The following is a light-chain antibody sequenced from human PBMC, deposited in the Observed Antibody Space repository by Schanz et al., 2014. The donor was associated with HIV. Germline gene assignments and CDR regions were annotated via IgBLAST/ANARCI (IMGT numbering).Light chain of an antibody. V-gene: IGKV1-9*01. CDR1: QGISSS. CDR3: LQYNDDVYT. Sequence: IQLTQSPSSLSASVGDRVTITCRVSQGISSSFAWYQQKPGKAPNLLIYGASTLQSGVPSRFSGSGSGTEFTLTISSLQPEDFATYYCLQYNDDVYTFGQGTKLEIK. CDR2: GAS. J-gene: IGKJ2*01.